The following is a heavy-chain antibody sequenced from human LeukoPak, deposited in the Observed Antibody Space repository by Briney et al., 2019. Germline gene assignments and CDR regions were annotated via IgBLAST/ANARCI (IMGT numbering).Heavy chain of an antibody. CDR2: IWYDGSNK. CDR3: AGGGATSFDY. Sequence: GSLRLSCAASGFPFSSYGMHLVRQAPGKGLEWVAVIWYDGSNKYYADSVQGRFTISRDNSKNTLYLQMNTLRAEDTAVYYCAGGGATSFDYWGQGILVTVSS. J-gene: IGHJ4*02. D-gene: IGHD5-12*01. V-gene: IGHV3-33*01. CDR1: GFPFSSYG.